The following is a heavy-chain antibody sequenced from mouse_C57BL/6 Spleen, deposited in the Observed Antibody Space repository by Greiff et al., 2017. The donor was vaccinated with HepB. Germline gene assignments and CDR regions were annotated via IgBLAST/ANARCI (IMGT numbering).Heavy chain of an antibody. CDR3: ARMRDYDGYAMDY. V-gene: IGHV2-9-1*01. CDR1: GFSLTSYA. D-gene: IGHD2-4*01. J-gene: IGHJ4*01. Sequence: VQVVESGPGLVAPSQSLSITCTVSGFSLTSYAISWVRQPPGKGLEWLGVIWTGGGTNYNSALKSRLSVSKDNSKSQVFLKMNSLQTDDTARYYCARMRDYDGYAMDYWGQGTSVTVSS. CDR2: IWTGGGT.